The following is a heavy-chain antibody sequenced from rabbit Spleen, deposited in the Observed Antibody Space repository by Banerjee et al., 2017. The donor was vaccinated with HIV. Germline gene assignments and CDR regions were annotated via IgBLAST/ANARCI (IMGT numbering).Heavy chain of an antibody. Sequence: QSLEESGGDLVKPGASLTLTCTASGFSFSGSYYMCWVRQAPGKGLEWIGCIDTGDGTYYASWAKGRITISKTSSTMTLQMTSLTVADTATYFCARDLGTYDYIDGYFSLWGPGTLVTVS. CDR1: GFSFSGSYY. J-gene: IGHJ4*01. CDR2: IDTGDGT. CDR3: ARDLGTYDYIDGYFSL. V-gene: IGHV1S40*01. D-gene: IGHD6-1*01.